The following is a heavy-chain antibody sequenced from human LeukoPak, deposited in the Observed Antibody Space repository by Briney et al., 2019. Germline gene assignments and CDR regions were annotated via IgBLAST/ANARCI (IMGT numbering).Heavy chain of an antibody. CDR3: ARVIGSSWYNWFDP. D-gene: IGHD6-13*01. V-gene: IGHV4-59*01. Sequence: SETLSLTCTVSGGSISSYYWSWIRQPPGKGLEWIGYIYYSGSTNYSPSLKSRVTISVDTSKNQFSLKLSSVTAADTAVYYCARVIGSSWYNWFDPWGQGTLVTVSS. CDR1: GGSISSYY. CDR2: IYYSGST. J-gene: IGHJ5*02.